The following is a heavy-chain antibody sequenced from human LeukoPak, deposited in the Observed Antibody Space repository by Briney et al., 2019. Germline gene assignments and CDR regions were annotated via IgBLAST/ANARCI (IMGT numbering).Heavy chain of an antibody. CDR1: GFTFSSHG. CDR2: IQSDGSSN. CDR3: VRDRDWGFDY. Sequence: GGSLRLSCAASGFTFSSHGMHWVRQAPGKGLEWVTFIQSDGSSNYYGGSVKGRFTLSRDNFKNTLSLQMNSLRAEDTAVYYCVRDRDWGFDYWGQGTLVTVSS. D-gene: IGHD3/OR15-3a*01. J-gene: IGHJ4*02. V-gene: IGHV3-30*02.